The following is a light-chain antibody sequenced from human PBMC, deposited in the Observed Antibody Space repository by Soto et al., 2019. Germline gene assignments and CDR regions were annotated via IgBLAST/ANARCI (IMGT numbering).Light chain of an antibody. J-gene: IGKJ1*01. V-gene: IGKV3-20*01. CDR1: QSVSSAY. CDR3: QQYGSSSTWT. CDR2: AAS. Sequence: EIVLTQSPGTLSLSPGERATLSCRASQSVSSAYLAWYQHKPGQPPTLLIYAASSRVSGVPDRFSGSGSGTDFTNTSSRLEPEDFAVYYCQQYGSSSTWTFGQGTKVEIK.